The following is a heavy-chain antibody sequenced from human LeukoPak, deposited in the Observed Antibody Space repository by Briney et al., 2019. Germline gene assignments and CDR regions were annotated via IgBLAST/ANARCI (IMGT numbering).Heavy chain of an antibody. Sequence: ASVKVSCKASGYTFTGYYMHWVRQAPGQGLEWMGWINPNSGGTNYAQKFQGRVTMTRDTSISTAYMELSRLRSDDTAVYHCARPPRDGYNNFDYWGQGTLVTVSS. CDR3: ARPPRDGYNNFDY. J-gene: IGHJ4*02. CDR1: GYTFTGYY. V-gene: IGHV1-2*02. D-gene: IGHD5-24*01. CDR2: INPNSGGT.